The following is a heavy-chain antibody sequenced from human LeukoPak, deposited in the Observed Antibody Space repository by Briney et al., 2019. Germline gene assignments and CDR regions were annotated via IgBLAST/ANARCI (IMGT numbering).Heavy chain of an antibody. CDR2: MSASGSHT. CDR3: AKVRSGHNYYFDY. V-gene: IGHV3-23*01. Sequence: GGSLRLSCAASGFTFSDFAMSWVRQAPGKGLEWVSGMSASGSHTHSADFVKGRFTISRDNFKNTLYLQMNGLRVEDTAVYYCAKVRSGHNYYFDYWGQGTLVTVSS. CDR1: GFTFSDFA. J-gene: IGHJ4*02. D-gene: IGHD3-22*01.